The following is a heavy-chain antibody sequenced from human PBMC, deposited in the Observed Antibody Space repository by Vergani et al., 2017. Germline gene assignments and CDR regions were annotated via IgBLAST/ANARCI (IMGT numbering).Heavy chain of an antibody. J-gene: IGHJ4*02. V-gene: IGHV3-15*01. CDR3: TTDSISGWQFDY. CDR2: IKSKTDGGTT. Sequence: EVQLVESGGGLVKPGGSLRLSCAASGFTFSNAWMSWVRQAPGKGLEWVGRIKSKTDGGTTDYAAPVKGRLTISRDDSKNTLYLQMNSLKTEDTAVYYCTTDSISGWQFDYGGQGTLVTVSS. D-gene: IGHD6-19*01. CDR1: GFTFSNAW.